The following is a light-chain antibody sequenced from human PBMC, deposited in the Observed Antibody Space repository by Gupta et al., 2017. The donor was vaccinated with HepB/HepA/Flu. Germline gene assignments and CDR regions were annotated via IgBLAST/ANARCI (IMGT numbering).Light chain of an antibody. J-gene: IGKJ4*01. CDR3: QQYGSSPLT. CDR2: GAS. CDR1: QSVSSSY. Sequence: IVLPQSPGTLSLSPGERATLSCRASQSVSSSYLAWYQQKPGQAPRLLIYGASSRATGIPDRFSGSGSGTDFTLTISRLEPEDFAVYYCQQYGSSPLTFGGGTXVEIK. V-gene: IGKV3-20*01.